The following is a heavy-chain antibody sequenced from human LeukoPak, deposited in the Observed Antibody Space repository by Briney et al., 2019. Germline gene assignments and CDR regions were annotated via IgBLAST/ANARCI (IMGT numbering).Heavy chain of an antibody. D-gene: IGHD6-13*01. CDR3: ARSSSDPLGRRGGDDY. CDR1: GFTFSSYW. V-gene: IGHV3-7*01. Sequence: GGPLRLSCAASGFTFSSYWMSWVRQAPGKGLEWVANIKQDGSEKYYVDSVKRRFTISRDNAKNSLYLQMNRLRAEDTAVYYCARSSSDPLGRRGGDDYWGQGTLVTVSS. CDR2: IKQDGSEK. J-gene: IGHJ4*02.